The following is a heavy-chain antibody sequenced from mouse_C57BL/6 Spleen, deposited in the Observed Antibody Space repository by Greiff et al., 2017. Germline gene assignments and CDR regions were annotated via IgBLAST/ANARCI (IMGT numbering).Heavy chain of an antibody. CDR3: ARDMGTTVVATEGFAY. Sequence: EVHLVESGGGLVKPGGSLKLSCAASGFTFSSYAMSWVRQTPEKRLEWVATISDGGSYTYYPDNVQGRFTISRDNAKNNLYLQMSHLQSEDTAMYYCARDMGTTVVATEGFAYWGQGTLVTVSA. V-gene: IGHV5-4*01. CDR1: GFTFSSYA. J-gene: IGHJ3*01. D-gene: IGHD1-1*01. CDR2: ISDGGSYT.